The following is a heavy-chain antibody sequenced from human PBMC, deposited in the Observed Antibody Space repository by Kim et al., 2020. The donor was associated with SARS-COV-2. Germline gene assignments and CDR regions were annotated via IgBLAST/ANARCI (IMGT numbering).Heavy chain of an antibody. CDR1: GFIFSSYG. Sequence: GGSLRLSCAASGFIFSSYGMHWVRQAPGKGLEWVAFILYDGSDKYYAESVKGRFTISRDNSKNTLYLQMNSLRAEDTAVYYCAKDHIGGYYYDSSGDFDYWGQGTQVTVSS. D-gene: IGHD3-22*01. V-gene: IGHV3-30*18. J-gene: IGHJ4*02. CDR3: AKDHIGGYYYDSSGDFDY. CDR2: ILYDGSDK.